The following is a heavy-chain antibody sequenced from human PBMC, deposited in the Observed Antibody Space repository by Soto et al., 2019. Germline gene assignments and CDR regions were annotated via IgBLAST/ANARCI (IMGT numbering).Heavy chain of an antibody. CDR1: GFSFVNYA. Sequence: GGSLRLSCAASGFSFVNYAMNWVRQAPGKGLEWVSGLSGSGTSTYYADSVKGRFTISRDNSRDTLFLQMNSLTADDTAVYYCAKATTNGGWFNPFDSWGQGALVT. V-gene: IGHV3-23*01. CDR2: LSGSGTST. D-gene: IGHD6-19*01. J-gene: IGHJ4*02. CDR3: AKATTNGGWFNPFDS.